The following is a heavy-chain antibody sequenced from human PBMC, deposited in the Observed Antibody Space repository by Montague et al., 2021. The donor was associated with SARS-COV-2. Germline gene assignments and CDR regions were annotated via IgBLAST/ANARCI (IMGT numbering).Heavy chain of an antibody. J-gene: IGHJ4*02. Sequence: CPISGDSVSSNTAAWNWIRQSPSRGLEWLGRTYYRSKWYYDYAVSVKSRMTISPDTSKNQFPLQLSSVTPADRAVYYCARDPRYSLSWSFDYWGQGTLVTVSS. CDR3: ARDPRYSLSWSFDY. V-gene: IGHV6-1*01. CDR1: GDSVSSNTAA. CDR2: TYYRSKWYY. D-gene: IGHD6-13*01.